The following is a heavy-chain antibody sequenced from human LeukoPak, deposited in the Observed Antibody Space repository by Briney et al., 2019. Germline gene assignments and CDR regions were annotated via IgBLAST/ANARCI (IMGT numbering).Heavy chain of an antibody. D-gene: IGHD5-18*01. CDR3: ARASDGTEDY. CDR1: GFTFSSYA. Sequence: GGSLRLSCAASGFTFSSYAMHWVRQAPGKGLEWVAVISYEGSNKYYADSVKGRFTISRDNSKNTLYLQMNSLRAEDTAVYYCARASDGTEDYWGQGTLVTVSS. J-gene: IGHJ4*02. V-gene: IGHV3-30*04. CDR2: ISYEGSNK.